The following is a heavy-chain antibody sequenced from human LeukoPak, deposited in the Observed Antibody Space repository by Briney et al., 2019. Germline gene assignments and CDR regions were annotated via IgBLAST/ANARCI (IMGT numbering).Heavy chain of an antibody. Sequence: GGSLRLSCAASGFTFSDAWMSWVRQAPGKGLEWVSTISGTGDRTFYADSVKGRLTISRDNSKSTLILQMNSLRAEDTAVYYCAKGTGEHYFDHWGQGTLVTVSS. CDR2: ISGTGDRT. D-gene: IGHD3-16*01. V-gene: IGHV3-23*01. J-gene: IGHJ4*02. CDR1: GFTFSDAW. CDR3: AKGTGEHYFDH.